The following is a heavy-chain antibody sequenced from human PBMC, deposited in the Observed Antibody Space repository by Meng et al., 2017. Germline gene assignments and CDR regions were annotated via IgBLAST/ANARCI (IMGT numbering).Heavy chain of an antibody. J-gene: IGHJ4*02. V-gene: IGHV3-21*01. CDR3: ARDISWDY. CDR2: ISSSSSYI. D-gene: IGHD3-9*01. CDR1: GFNFSSYS. Sequence: GRLVGVGGGLVKPGGSLRLSCAASGFNFSSYSMYWVRQAPGKGLEWVTSISSSSSYIYYADSVKGRFTISRDNAKNSLYLQMNSLRAEDTAVYYCARDISWDYWGQGTLVTVSS.